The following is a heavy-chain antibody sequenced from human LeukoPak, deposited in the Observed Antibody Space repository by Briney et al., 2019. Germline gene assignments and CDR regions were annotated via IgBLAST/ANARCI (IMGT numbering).Heavy chain of an antibody. CDR2: ISGSGGST. CDR1: GFTFSSYA. V-gene: IGHV3-23*01. J-gene: IGHJ4*02. D-gene: IGHD2-21*02. CDR3: AGFYCGGDCYPNDY. Sequence: GGSLRLSCAASGFTFSSYAMSWVRQAPGKGLEWVSAISGSGGSTYYADSVKGRFTISRDNSKNTLYLQMNSLRAEDTAVYYCAGFYCGGDCYPNDYWGQGTLVTVSS.